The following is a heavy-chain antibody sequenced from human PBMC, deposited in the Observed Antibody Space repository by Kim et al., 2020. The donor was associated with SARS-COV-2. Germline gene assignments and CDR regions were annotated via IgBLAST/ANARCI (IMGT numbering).Heavy chain of an antibody. D-gene: IGHD3-10*01. J-gene: IGHJ4*02. CDR2: IKPDGSAK. CDR1: GLTFSNFW. Sequence: GGSLRLSCAGSGLTFSNFWMDWVRQAPGKGLEWVANIKPDGSAKSYVDSVKGRFTISRDNAKNSVYLQMNSLRADDTAIYYCARDSVGSGSYWGQGTLVTVSS. CDR3: ARDSVGSGSY. V-gene: IGHV3-7*01.